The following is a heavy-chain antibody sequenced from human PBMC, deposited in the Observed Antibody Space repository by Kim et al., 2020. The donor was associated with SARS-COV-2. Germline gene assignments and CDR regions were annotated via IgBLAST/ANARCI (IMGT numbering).Heavy chain of an antibody. CDR1: GFTFSRYA. V-gene: IGHV3-64*01. CDR3: ARVGIAAAEVDY. J-gene: IGHJ4*02. CDR2: ISRNGGST. Sequence: GGSLRLSCAASGFTFSRYAMHWVRQAPGKGLEYVSAISRNGGSTYYANSVKGRFTISRDNSKNTLYLQMGSLRAEDMAVYYCARVGIAAAEVDYWGQGTLDTVST. D-gene: IGHD6-13*01.